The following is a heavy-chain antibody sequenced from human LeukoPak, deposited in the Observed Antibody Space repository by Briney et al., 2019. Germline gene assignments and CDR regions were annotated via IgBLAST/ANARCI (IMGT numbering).Heavy chain of an antibody. V-gene: IGHV4-34*01. CDR1: GGSFSGYY. Sequence: SETLSLTRAVYGGSFSGYYWSWIRQPPGKGLEWIGEINHSGSTNYNPSLKSRVTISVDTSKNQFSLKLSSVTAADTAVYYCARGGRAFDVWGQGTLISVSP. CDR3: ARGGRAFDV. J-gene: IGHJ3*01. CDR2: INHSGST.